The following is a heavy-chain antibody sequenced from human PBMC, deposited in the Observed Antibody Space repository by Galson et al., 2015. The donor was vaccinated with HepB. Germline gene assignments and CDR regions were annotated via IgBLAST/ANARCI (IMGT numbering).Heavy chain of an antibody. CDR1: GFTFSHYD. CDR3: ARDPSSGYSSGSGRHFDY. Sequence: SLRLSCAASGFTFSHYDIHWVRQAPGKGLEWVADILYDGSNKYYADSVKGRFTISRDNSKNTLYLQMSSLRAEDTAVYYCARDPSSGYSSGSGRHFDYWGQGTLVTVSS. D-gene: IGHD5-18*01. V-gene: IGHV3-30-3*01. CDR2: ILYDGSNK. J-gene: IGHJ4*02.